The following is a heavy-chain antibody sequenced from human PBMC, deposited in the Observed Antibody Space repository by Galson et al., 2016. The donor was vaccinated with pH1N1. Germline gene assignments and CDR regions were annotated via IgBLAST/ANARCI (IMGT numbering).Heavy chain of an antibody. J-gene: IGHJ4*02. CDR3: ACMVRGDYFDY. CDR2: INPYTGDT. V-gene: IGHV1-18*01. Sequence: SVKVSCKAPGYTFTSYGISWVRQAPGQGLEWMRWINPYTGDTNYAQKLQGRVTMTTDTSTSTAYMELRSLRSDDTAVYYCACMVRGDYFDYWGQGTLVTVSS. CDR1: GYTFTSYG. D-gene: IGHD3-10*01.